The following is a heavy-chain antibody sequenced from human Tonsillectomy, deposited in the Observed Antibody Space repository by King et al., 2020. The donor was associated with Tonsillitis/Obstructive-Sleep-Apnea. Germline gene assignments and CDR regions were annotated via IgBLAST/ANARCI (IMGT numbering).Heavy chain of an antibody. Sequence: VQLQQWGAGLLKPSETLSLTCAVYGGSFSGYYWSWIRQPPGKGLEWIGGINHSGSTSYNPSLNSRGTISVDTSKNQFSLKLTSVTAADTAVYYCARGACSGSSCYYNDYWGQGTLVTVSS. CDR1: GGSFSGYY. CDR2: INHSGST. D-gene: IGHD2-15*01. V-gene: IGHV4-34*01. J-gene: IGHJ4*02. CDR3: ARGACSGSSCYYNDY.